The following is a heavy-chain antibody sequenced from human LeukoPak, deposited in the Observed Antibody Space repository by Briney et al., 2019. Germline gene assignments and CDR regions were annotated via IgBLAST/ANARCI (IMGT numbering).Heavy chain of an antibody. CDR1: GGSFSSGDYS. Sequence: SQTLSLTCTVSGGSFSSGDYSWSWIRQPPGKGLEWIGYIYHSGSTYYNPSLKSRVTISVDRSKNQFSLKLSSVTAADTAVYYCARHLSGYSYGLHAFDIWGQGTMVTVSS. J-gene: IGHJ3*02. D-gene: IGHD5-18*01. CDR3: ARHLSGYSYGLHAFDI. V-gene: IGHV4-30-2*01. CDR2: IYHSGST.